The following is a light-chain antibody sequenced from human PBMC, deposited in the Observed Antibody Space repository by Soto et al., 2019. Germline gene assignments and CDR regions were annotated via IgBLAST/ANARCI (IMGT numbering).Light chain of an antibody. CDR2: ETN. Sequence: QAVVTQPPSVSAAPGQKVTISCSGSSSNIGNNFVSWYQQFPGTAPKLLIYETNHRPSGIPDRISGSKSGTSATLGITGLQPGDEADYYCGAWDGSLSAVVFGGGTKLTVL. J-gene: IGLJ2*01. V-gene: IGLV1-51*02. CDR3: GAWDGSLSAVV. CDR1: SSNIGNNF.